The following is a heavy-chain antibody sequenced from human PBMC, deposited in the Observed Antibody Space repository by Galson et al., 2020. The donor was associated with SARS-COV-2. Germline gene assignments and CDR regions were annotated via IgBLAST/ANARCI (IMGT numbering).Heavy chain of an antibody. CDR2: ISAYNCNT. J-gene: IGHJ6*02. CDR1: GYTFTSYG. Sequence: ASVNVSCKASGYTFTSYGISLVRQAPAQALEWIGWISAYNCNTNYAQKLQGRVTMTTDTSTSTAYMELRSLRSDDTAGYYCALRVVAHYYYGMDVWGQGTTVTVSS. D-gene: IGHD3-3*01. V-gene: IGHV1-18*01. CDR3: ALRVVAHYYYGMDV.